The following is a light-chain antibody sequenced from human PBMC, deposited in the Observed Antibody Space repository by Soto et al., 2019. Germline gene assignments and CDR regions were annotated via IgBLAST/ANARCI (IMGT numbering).Light chain of an antibody. CDR1: QSVNRQV. J-gene: IGKJ5*01. CDR2: GTS. V-gene: IGKV3-20*01. CDR3: QQYGSSIT. Sequence: EIVMTQSPASLSVTPGERVTLSCRASQSVNRQVLWYQPRPGKAPRLLIYGTSSRATGIPDRLSGSGSGTDFTLPIRRLEPEDFAVYYCQQYGSSITFGQGTRLEIK.